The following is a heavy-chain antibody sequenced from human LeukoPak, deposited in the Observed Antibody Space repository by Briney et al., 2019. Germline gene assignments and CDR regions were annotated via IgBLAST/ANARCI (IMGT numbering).Heavy chain of an antibody. J-gene: IGHJ4*02. D-gene: IGHD3-16*01. V-gene: IGHV4-59*01. CDR2: IYYSGST. CDR3: AGDGYVWGGHFDY. CDR1: GGSISSYY. Sequence: PSETLSLTCTVSGGSISSYYWSWIRQPPGKGLEWIGYIYYSGSTNYNPSLKSRVTISVDTSKNQFSLKLSSVTAADTAVYCCAGDGYVWGGHFDYWGQGTLVTVSS.